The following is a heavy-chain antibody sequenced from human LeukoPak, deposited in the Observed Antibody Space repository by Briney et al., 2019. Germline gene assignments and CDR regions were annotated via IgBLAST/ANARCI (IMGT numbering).Heavy chain of an antibody. D-gene: IGHD4-17*01. CDR2: IKQDGSEK. CDR1: GFTFSSYW. Sequence: GGSLRLSCAASGFTFSSYWMSWVRQAPGKGLEWVANIKQDGSEKYYVDSVKGRFTISRDNAKNSLYLQMNSLRAEDTAVYYCARDRWYGDYSRYFDYWGQGTLVTVSS. J-gene: IGHJ4*02. V-gene: IGHV3-7*01. CDR3: ARDRWYGDYSRYFDY.